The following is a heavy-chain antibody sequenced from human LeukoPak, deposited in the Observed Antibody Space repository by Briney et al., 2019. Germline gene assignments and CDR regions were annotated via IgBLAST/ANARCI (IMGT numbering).Heavy chain of an antibody. CDR2: VYYSGST. CDR3: ARRPVIYCSSTSCYAGAFDI. Sequence: PSETLSLTCTVSGGSISSSSYYWGWSRQPPGKGLGWIGTVYYSGSTYYNPSLKSRVTISVDTSKNQFSLKLSSVTAADTAVYYCARRPVIYCSSTSCYAGAFDIWGQGTMVTVSS. D-gene: IGHD2-2*01. J-gene: IGHJ3*02. V-gene: IGHV4-39*01. CDR1: GGSISSSSYY.